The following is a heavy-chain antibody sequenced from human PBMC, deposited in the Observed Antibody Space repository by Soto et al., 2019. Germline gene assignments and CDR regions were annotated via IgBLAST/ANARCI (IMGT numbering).Heavy chain of an antibody. CDR1: GFTFSNYA. CDR3: TKANRYCSGANFFTFDY. V-gene: IGHV3-23*01. Sequence: GGSLRLSCTASGFTFSNYAMSWVRQAPGKGLEWVSTFSSGGGGTYYADSVKGRFTISRDNSKNPLSLQMNSLRAEDTAVYYCTKANRYCSGANFFTFDYGGLETLVPVSS. D-gene: IGHD2-15*01. J-gene: IGHJ4*02. CDR2: FSSGGGGT.